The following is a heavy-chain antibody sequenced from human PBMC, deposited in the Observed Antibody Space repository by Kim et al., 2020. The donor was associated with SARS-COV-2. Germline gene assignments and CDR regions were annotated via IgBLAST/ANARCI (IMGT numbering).Heavy chain of an antibody. Sequence: GGSLRLSCAASGFTFSIYAMTWVRQAPGKGLEWVSSISATGGRTYYADSVKGRFTISRDNSKNTLYVQMNSLRAEDTAIYYCAKDGGDYGGRNPSGDGFDMWGQGTMVIVSS. D-gene: IGHD1-26*01. CDR3: AKDGGDYGGRNPSGDGFDM. CDR2: ISATGGRT. J-gene: IGHJ3*02. CDR1: GFTFSIYA. V-gene: IGHV3-23*01.